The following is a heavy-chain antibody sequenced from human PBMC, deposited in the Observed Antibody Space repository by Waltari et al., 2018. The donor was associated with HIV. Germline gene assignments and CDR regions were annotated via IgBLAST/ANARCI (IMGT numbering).Heavy chain of an antibody. D-gene: IGHD3-10*01. Sequence: EVQLVETGGGLIQPGGSLRLSCAASGFTVSSNYMSWVRQAPGKGLGWVSVIYSGGSTYYADSVKGRFTISRDNSKNTLYLQMNSLRAEGTAVYYCARNTYGSGSDLDYYGMDVWGQGTTVTVSS. CDR3: ARNTYGSGSDLDYYGMDV. CDR2: IYSGGST. J-gene: IGHJ6*02. CDR1: GFTVSSNY. V-gene: IGHV3-53*02.